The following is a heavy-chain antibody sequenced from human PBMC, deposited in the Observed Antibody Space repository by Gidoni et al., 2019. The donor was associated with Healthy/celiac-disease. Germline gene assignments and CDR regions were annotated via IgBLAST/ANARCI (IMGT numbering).Heavy chain of an antibody. Sequence: QVQLQESGPGLVKPSETLSLTCTVSGGSISSYYWSWIRQPPGKGLEWIGYIYYSGSTNYNPSLKSRVTISVDTSKSQFSLKLSSVTAADTAVYYCARDDPITMITFDIWGQGTMVTVSS. V-gene: IGHV4-59*01. CDR1: GGSISSYY. D-gene: IGHD3-22*01. CDR3: ARDDPITMITFDI. J-gene: IGHJ3*02. CDR2: IYYSGST.